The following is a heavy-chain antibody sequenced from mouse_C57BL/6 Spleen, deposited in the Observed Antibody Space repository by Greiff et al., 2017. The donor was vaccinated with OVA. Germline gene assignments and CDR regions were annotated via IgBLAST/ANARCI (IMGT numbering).Heavy chain of an antibody. V-gene: IGHV14-3*01. Sequence: EVQLQQSVAELVRPGASVKLSCTASGFNIKNTYMPWVKQRPEQGLEWIGRIDPANGNTKYAQKFQGKATITADTSSNTAYLQLISLTSEDTAIYYCAYYSNYVPPYWGQGTLVTVSA. J-gene: IGHJ3*01. D-gene: IGHD2-5*01. CDR1: GFNIKNTY. CDR2: IDPANGNT. CDR3: AYYSNYVPPY.